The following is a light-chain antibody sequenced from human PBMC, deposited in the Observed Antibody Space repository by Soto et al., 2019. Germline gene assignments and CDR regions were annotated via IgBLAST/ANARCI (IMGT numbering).Light chain of an antibody. J-gene: IGKJ5*01. Sequence: ENVCTQSPGTLSLSPGERATLSCRASQSISSNLAWYQQKPGQAPRLLIYGASTRATGIPARFSGSGSGTDFSLTISRLEPEDFAVYYCQQYGSSPITFGQGALLEIK. CDR1: QSISSN. V-gene: IGKV3-20*01. CDR2: GAS. CDR3: QQYGSSPIT.